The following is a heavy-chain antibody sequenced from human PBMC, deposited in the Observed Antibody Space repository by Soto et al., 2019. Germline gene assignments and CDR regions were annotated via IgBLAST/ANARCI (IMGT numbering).Heavy chain of an antibody. V-gene: IGHV3-48*02. J-gene: IGHJ3*02. CDR2: ISSSSSSAI. Sequence: PGGSLRLSCAASGFTFSSYSMNWVRQAPGKGLEWVSYISSSSSSAIYYADSVKGRFTISRDNAKNSLYLQMNSLRDEDTAVYYCARDFPIAQWLSTDAFDIWGQGTMVTVSS. CDR3: ARDFPIAQWLSTDAFDI. CDR1: GFTFSSYS. D-gene: IGHD6-19*01.